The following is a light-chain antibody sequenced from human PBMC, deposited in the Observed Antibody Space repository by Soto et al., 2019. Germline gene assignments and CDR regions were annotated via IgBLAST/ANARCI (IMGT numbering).Light chain of an antibody. J-gene: IGKJ1*01. V-gene: IGKV1-39*01. CDR2: AAS. Sequence: DIQMTQSPSSLSASVGDRVTITCRASQSISSHLVWYQQKPGQAPKLLIYAASRLQSGVPSRFSGSGSGTDFTLTIDTLQPEDFATYYCLQAYSTPWTFGQGTKVEIK. CDR1: QSISSH. CDR3: LQAYSTPWT.